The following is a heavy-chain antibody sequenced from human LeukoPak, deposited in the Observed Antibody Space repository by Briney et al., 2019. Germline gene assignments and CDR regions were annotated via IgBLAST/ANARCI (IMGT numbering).Heavy chain of an antibody. CDR3: ATSFPYYYDSSGHYTRYNWFDP. Sequence: ASVKIPFKVSGYTFTDYYMHWVQQAPGKGLEWMGLVDPEDGETIYAEKFQGRVTITADTSTDTAYMELSSLRSEDTAVYYCATSFPYYYDSSGHYTRYNWFDPWGQGTLVTVSS. V-gene: IGHV1-69-2*01. J-gene: IGHJ5*02. D-gene: IGHD3-22*01. CDR1: GYTFTDYY. CDR2: VDPEDGET.